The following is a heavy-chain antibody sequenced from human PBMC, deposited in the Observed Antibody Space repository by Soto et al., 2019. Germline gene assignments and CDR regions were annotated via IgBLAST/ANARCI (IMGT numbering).Heavy chain of an antibody. CDR3: ARIWGPYYYYGMDV. D-gene: IGHD3-16*01. J-gene: IGHJ6*02. Sequence: QVTLKESGPVLVKPTETLTLTCTVSGFSLSNARMGVSWIRQPPGKALEWLAHIFSNDEKSYSTSLKSRLTITKDTPKSQVVLTMTNMDPVDTATYYCARIWGPYYYYGMDVWGQGTTVTVSS. V-gene: IGHV2-26*01. CDR2: IFSNDEK. CDR1: GFSLSNARMG.